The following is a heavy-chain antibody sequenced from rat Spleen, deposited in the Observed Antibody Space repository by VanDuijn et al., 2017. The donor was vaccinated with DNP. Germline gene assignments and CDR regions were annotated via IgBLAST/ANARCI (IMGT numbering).Heavy chain of an antibody. D-gene: IGHD1-12*02. CDR3: ARSDYSDDGFYYGYFDY. Sequence: QVQLKESGPGLVQSSRTLSLSCTVSGFSLTRYAVAWVRQPPGKGLVWIAAVSGGGITYYNSALRSRLNINRDTSKSQVFLRMNSLQTEDTAMYFCARSDYSDDGFYYGYFDYWGQGVMVTVSS. CDR2: VSGGGIT. CDR1: GFSLTRYA. J-gene: IGHJ2*01. V-gene: IGHV2-6*01.